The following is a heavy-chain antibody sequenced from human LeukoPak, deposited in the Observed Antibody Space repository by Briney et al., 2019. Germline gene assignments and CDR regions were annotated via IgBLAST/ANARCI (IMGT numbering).Heavy chain of an antibody. Sequence: SETLSLTCTVSGGSISSGDYYWSWIRQPPGKGLEWIGYIYYSGSTYYNPSLKSRVTISVDTSKNQFSLKLSSVTAADTAVYYCARALVVPAAKFAFDIWGQGTMVTVSS. CDR2: IYYSGST. CDR1: GGSISSGDYY. J-gene: IGHJ3*02. D-gene: IGHD2-2*01. V-gene: IGHV4-30-4*02. CDR3: ARALVVPAAKFAFDI.